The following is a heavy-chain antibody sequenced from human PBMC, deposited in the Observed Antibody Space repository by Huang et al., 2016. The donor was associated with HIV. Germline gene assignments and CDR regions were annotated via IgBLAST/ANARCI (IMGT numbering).Heavy chain of an antibody. CDR3: ATSTPMLGESGGWSGKVVITENVPYVD. V-gene: IGHV1-69*01. Sequence: QVHLVQSGAEVKKPGSSVKVSCKASGDSFTSLPINWVRQAPGQGLEWGVGLCPSLFLATDAKKFRGRVTISADESTSTSYMELSRLRSDDTAMYYCATSTPMLGESGGWSGKVVITENVPYVDWGQGTLVTVSS. D-gene: IGHD3-22*01. CDR2: LCPSLFLA. J-gene: IGHJ4*02. CDR1: GDSFTSLP.